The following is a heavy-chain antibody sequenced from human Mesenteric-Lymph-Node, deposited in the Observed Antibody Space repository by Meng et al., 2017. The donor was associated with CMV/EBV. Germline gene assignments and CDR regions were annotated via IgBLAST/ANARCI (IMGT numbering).Heavy chain of an antibody. D-gene: IGHD4-17*01. CDR2: IIPILGVV. CDR3: ATYGSDRAFYGMDV. Sequence: SVKVSCKASGMPFSSYTINWVRQAPGQGLEWMGRIIPILGVVKYAPKFQGRVTITADKSPTAAYMEVSSLRSEDTAIYYCATYGSDRAFYGMDVWGQGTTVTVSS. CDR1: GMPFSSYT. V-gene: IGHV1-69*02. J-gene: IGHJ6*02.